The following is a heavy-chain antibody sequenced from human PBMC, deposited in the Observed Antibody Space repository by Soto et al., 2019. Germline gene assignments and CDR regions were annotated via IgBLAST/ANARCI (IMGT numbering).Heavy chain of an antibody. CDR3: ARENYDRVDY. CDR1: GGSISSGGYY. J-gene: IGHJ4*02. Sequence: PSETLSLTCTVSGGSISSGGYYWSWIRQHPGKGLEWIGYIYYSGSTYYNPSLKSRVTISVDTSKNQFSLKLSSVTAADTAVYYRARENYDRVDYWGQGTLVTVSS. D-gene: IGHD3-22*01. CDR2: IYYSGST. V-gene: IGHV4-31*03.